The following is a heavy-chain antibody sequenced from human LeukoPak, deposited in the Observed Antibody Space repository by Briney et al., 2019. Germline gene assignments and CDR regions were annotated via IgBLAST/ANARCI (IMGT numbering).Heavy chain of an antibody. CDR2: IIPILGIA. D-gene: IGHD3-22*01. Sequence: SVKVSCKASGGTFSSYAISWVRQAPGQGLEWMGRIIPILGIANYAQKFQGRVTITADKSTSTAYMELSSLRSEDTAVYYCARVGSLYYYDSSGLGPFDIWGQGTMVTVSS. J-gene: IGHJ3*02. CDR3: ARVGSLYYYDSSGLGPFDI. CDR1: GGTFSSYA. V-gene: IGHV1-69*04.